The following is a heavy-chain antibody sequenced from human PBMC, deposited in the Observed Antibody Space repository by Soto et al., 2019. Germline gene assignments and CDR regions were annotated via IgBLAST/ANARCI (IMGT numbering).Heavy chain of an antibody. D-gene: IGHD1-1*01. V-gene: IGHV1-69*01. CDR1: GTSSTSYG. J-gene: IGHJ4*02. Sequence: QVQLVQSGAEVRKPGSSVNVSCKASGTSSTSYGIHWVRQAPGQGLEWMGGFVPMFSSSNYAQKFQDRLTIVADESTNTAYMELSSLRADDSAIYYCARTGGTYYFDHWGQGTLVTVSS. CDR3: ARTGGTYYFDH. CDR2: FVPMFSSS.